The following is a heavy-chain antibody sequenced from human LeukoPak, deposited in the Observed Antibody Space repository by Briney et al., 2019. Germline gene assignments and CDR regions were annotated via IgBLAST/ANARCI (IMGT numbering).Heavy chain of an antibody. J-gene: IGHJ4*02. CDR2: IIPIFGTA. CDR3: ARERDGDYGGY. V-gene: IGHV1-69*06. CDR1: GGTFSSYA. D-gene: IGHD4-17*01. Sequence: GASVKVSCKASGGTFSSYAISWVRQAPGQGLEWMGGIIPIFGTANYAQKFQGRVTITADKSTSTAYMELSSLRSEDTAVYYCARERDGDYGGYWGQGTLVTVSS.